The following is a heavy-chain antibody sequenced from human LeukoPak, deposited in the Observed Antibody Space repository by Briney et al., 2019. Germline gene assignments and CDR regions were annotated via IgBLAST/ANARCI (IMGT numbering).Heavy chain of an antibody. Sequence: SQTLSLTCAVSGGSISSCGYSWSWMRQPPGMGLEWIGYIYDSGSTYYNPSLKSRVTISVDRSKNQFFLKLSSVTAADTAVYNCARDAYCGGDCYRGNWYFDLWGRGTLVTVSS. V-gene: IGHV4-30-2*01. D-gene: IGHD2-21*02. CDR2: IYDSGST. CDR3: ARDAYCGGDCYRGNWYFDL. J-gene: IGHJ2*01. CDR1: GGSISSCGYS.